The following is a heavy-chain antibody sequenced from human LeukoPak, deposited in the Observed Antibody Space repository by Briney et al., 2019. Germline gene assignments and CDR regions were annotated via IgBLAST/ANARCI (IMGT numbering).Heavy chain of an antibody. D-gene: IGHD3-22*01. Sequence: GGSLRLSCAASGFTFSNYAMSWVRQAPGKGLEWVSAMSGSGASTFYAGSVKGRFTISRDNSKNTLYLQMNSLRAEDTALYYCAKGKDTYNYDSSGYYFGEYWGQGTLVTVST. V-gene: IGHV3-23*01. J-gene: IGHJ4*02. CDR2: MSGSGAST. CDR3: AKGKDTYNYDSSGYYFGEY. CDR1: GFTFSNYA.